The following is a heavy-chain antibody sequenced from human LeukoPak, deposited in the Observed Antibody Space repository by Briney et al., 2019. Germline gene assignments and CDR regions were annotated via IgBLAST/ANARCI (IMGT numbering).Heavy chain of an antibody. CDR3: ARGYDSGWYGPDDH. D-gene: IGHD6-19*01. J-gene: IGHJ4*02. V-gene: IGHV4-59*01. CDR1: GGSFSGYY. CDR2: INYSGGT. Sequence: SETLSLTCAVYGGSFSGYYWSWIRQPPGRGLEWIGYINYSGGTNYNPSLKGRVTMSVDSSKNQFSLKLTSVTAADTAVYYCARGYDSGWYGPDDHWGQGTLVTVSS.